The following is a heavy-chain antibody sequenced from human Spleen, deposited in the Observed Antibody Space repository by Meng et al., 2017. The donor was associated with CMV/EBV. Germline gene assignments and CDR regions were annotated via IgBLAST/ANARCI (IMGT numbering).Heavy chain of an antibody. D-gene: IGHD3-3*01. J-gene: IGHJ4*02. Sequence: GESLKISCAASGFTFSSYAMSWVRQAPGKGLEWVSAISGSGGSTYYADSVKGRFTISRDNSMNTLYLQMNTLRAEDTAVYYCARGGGTFDYWGQGTLVTVSS. V-gene: IGHV3-23*01. CDR1: GFTFSSYA. CDR2: ISGSGGST. CDR3: ARGGGTFDY.